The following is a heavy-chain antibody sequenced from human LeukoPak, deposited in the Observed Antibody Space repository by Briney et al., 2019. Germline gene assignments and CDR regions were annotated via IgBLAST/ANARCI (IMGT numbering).Heavy chain of an antibody. CDR3: AHYFGSGSYDY. D-gene: IGHD3-10*01. J-gene: IGHJ4*02. CDR1: GFTVSTNY. Sequence: GGSLRLSCAVSGFTVSTNYMSWVRQAPGKGLEWVSDIYSGGSTYYADSVKGRFTISRDNSNNTLYLQMNGLRAEDTAVYYCAHYFGSGSYDYWGQGTLVTVSS. CDR2: IYSGGST. V-gene: IGHV3-66*01.